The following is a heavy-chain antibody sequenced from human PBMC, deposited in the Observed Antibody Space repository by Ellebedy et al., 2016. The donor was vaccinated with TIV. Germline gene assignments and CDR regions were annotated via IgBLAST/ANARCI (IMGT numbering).Heavy chain of an antibody. V-gene: IGHV3-30*18. Sequence: GGSLRLXXAASGFTFSSYGMHWVRQAPGKGLEWVAVISYDGSNKYYADSVKGRFTISRDNSKNTLHLQMNNLRAEDTAVYYCAKVPQQWLPDYWGQGTLVTVSS. D-gene: IGHD6-19*01. CDR1: GFTFSSYG. CDR3: AKVPQQWLPDY. CDR2: ISYDGSNK. J-gene: IGHJ4*02.